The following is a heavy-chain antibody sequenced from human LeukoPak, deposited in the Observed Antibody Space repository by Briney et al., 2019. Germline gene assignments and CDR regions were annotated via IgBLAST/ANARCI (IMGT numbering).Heavy chain of an antibody. J-gene: IGHJ4*02. CDR1: DYPFTNFG. CDR2: ISGYNSKT. V-gene: IGHV1-18*01. Sequence: ASVKVSCKASDYPFTNFGVSWVRQAPGQGLEWMGWISGYNSKTHYPRKFQGRVTMTTDTSTTTAYMELRTLRSDDTAVYYCARVLVVEDSESHYFDYWGQGTLVTVTS. CDR3: ARVLVVEDSESHYFDY. D-gene: IGHD3-22*01.